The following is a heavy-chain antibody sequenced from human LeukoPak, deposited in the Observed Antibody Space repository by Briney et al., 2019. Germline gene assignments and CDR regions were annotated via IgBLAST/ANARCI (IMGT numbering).Heavy chain of an antibody. J-gene: IGHJ4*02. D-gene: IGHD3-16*01. CDR3: ARDASRSGPYDY. V-gene: IGHV4-31*03. CDR2: IYYSGST. CDR1: GGSISSGGYY. Sequence: PSQTLSLTCTVSGGSISSGGYYWSWIRQHPGKGLEWIGYIYYSGSTYYNPSLKSRVTISVDTSKNQFSLKLSSATAADTAVYYCARDASRSGPYDYWGQGTLVTVSS.